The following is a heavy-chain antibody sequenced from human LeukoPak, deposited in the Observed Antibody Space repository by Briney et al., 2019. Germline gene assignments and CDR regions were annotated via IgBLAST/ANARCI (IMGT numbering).Heavy chain of an antibody. D-gene: IGHD6-13*01. V-gene: IGHV3-30*18. J-gene: IGHJ4*02. CDR3: AKDRRRGSSSWYPKSYFDY. Sequence: PGGSLRLSCAASGFTFSSYGMHWVRQAPGKGLEWVAVISYDGSNKYYADSVKGRFTISRDNSKNTLYLQMNSLRAEDTAVYYCAKDRRRGSSSWYPKSYFDYWGQGTLVTVSS. CDR1: GFTFSSYG. CDR2: ISYDGSNK.